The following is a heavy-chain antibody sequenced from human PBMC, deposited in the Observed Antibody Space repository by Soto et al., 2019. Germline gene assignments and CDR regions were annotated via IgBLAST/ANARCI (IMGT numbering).Heavy chain of an antibody. J-gene: IGHJ6*02. Sequence: QVQLVQSGAEMQQPGASVRVSCKASGGTFSKYAFSWVRQAPGQGLEWLGGTIPMFGTPNYAQKFQGRVAISADESTATAYMELRSLRSEDTAVYFCARPRRDRNYYDGMAVWGQGTTVTVSS. CDR2: TIPMFGTP. D-gene: IGHD3-22*01. V-gene: IGHV1-69*01. CDR1: GGTFSKYA. CDR3: ARPRRDRNYYDGMAV.